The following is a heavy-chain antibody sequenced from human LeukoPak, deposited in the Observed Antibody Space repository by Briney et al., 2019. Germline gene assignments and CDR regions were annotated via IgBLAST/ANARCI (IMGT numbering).Heavy chain of an antibody. V-gene: IGHV3-23*01. CDR3: AKDPFFGDYYYYYMDV. J-gene: IGHJ6*03. CDR2: ISGSGGST. CDR1: GFTFSSYA. Sequence: GGSLRLSCAASGFTFSSYAMSWDRQAPGKGLEWVSAISGSGGSTYYADSVKGRFTISRDNAKNTLYLRMNSLRAEDTAVYYCAKDPFFGDYYYYYMDVWGKGTTVTVSS. D-gene: IGHD3-10*01.